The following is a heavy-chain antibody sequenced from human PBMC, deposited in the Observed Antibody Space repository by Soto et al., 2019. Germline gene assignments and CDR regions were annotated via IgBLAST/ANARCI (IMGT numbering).Heavy chain of an antibody. CDR2: IYPGDSDI. CDR1: GYSFTSYW. J-gene: IGHJ6*02. Sequence: PGESLKISCKGSGYSFTSYWIAWVRQVPGKGLELMGVIYPGDSDIRYSPSFQGQVTISADKSISTAYLQWSSLKASDTAMYYCARRGSGYCISTSCPRPNYYYGMDVWGQGTTVTVSS. V-gene: IGHV5-51*01. CDR3: ARRGSGYCISTSCPRPNYYYGMDV. D-gene: IGHD2-2*01.